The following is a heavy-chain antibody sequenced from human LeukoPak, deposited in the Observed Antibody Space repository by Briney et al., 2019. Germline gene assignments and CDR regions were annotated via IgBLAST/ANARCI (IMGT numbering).Heavy chain of an antibody. CDR1: GGSISSYY. D-gene: IGHD3-22*01. CDR2: IYTSGST. CDR3: ARADDSSGYYLYFDY. J-gene: IGHJ4*02. V-gene: IGHV4-4*07. Sequence: PSETLSLTCTVSGGSISSYYWIWIRQPAGKGLEWIGRIYTSGSTNYNPSLRSRVTMSVDTSKNQFSLKLSSVTAADTAVYYCARADDSSGYYLYFDYWGQGTLVTVSS.